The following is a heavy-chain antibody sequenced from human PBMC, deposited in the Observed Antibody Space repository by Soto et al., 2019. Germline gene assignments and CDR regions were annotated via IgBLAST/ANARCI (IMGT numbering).Heavy chain of an antibody. CDR2: ISAYNGNT. CDR1: GYTFTSYG. Sequence: GASVKVSFKASGYTFTSYGISLVRQAPGQGLEWMGWISAYNGNTHYAQDFQGRVTMTTDTSTSTAYMELRRLRSDDPAVYYCARDGRVVAVTGTDYYYGMDVWGQGTTVT. V-gene: IGHV1-18*04. CDR3: ARDGRVVAVTGTDYYYGMDV. J-gene: IGHJ6*02. D-gene: IGHD6-19*01.